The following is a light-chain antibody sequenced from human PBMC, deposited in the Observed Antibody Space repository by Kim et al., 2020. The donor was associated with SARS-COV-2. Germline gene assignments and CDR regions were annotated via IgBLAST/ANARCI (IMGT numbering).Light chain of an antibody. CDR3: QAWDTTVV. J-gene: IGLJ2*01. Sequence: VPVSPGQTASITCSGDQLVDKYVCWYQQRPGQSPVLVIYQDKNRPSGIPERFSGSNSGNTATLTISGTQAMDEADYYCQAWDTTVVFGGGTQLTVL. V-gene: IGLV3-1*01. CDR1: QLVDKY. CDR2: QDK.